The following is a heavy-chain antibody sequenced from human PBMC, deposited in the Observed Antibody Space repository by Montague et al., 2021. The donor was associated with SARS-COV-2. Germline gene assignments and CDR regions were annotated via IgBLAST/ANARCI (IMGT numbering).Heavy chain of an antibody. CDR1: GASFSGYY. CDR3: ASGEFFYYGSGNYYRSALDD. Sequence: SETLSLTCHVYGASFSGYYWSWVRQSPGKALEWIGEFIHSGTNNYKPSLNARVTISIDSSNDRFSLMLTSLTAADTGVYYCASGEFFYYGSGNYYRSALDDWDKGTPVTVSS. V-gene: IGHV4-34*12. CDR2: FIHSGTN. J-gene: IGHJ6*04. D-gene: IGHD3-10*01.